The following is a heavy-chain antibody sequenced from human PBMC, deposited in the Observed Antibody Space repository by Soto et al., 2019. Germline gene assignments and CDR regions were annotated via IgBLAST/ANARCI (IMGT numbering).Heavy chain of an antibody. CDR3: ARELGAGGLFGMNV. CDR2: VIPLFGTS. Sequence: QVQLVQSGAEVKEPGSSVKVACQASGGAFSTYAISWVRQAPGQGLEWMGGVIPLFGTSNYLPKFQGRVSIAADMSTETVYMELSRLRFDDTAVCLCARELGAGGLFGMNVWGEGTAVTASS. D-gene: IGHD3-16*01. CDR1: GGAFSTYA. V-gene: IGHV1-69*06. J-gene: IGHJ6*04.